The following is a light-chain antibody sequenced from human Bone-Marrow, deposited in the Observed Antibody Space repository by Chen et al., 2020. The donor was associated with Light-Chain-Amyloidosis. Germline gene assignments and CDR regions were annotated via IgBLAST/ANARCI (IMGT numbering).Light chain of an antibody. J-gene: IGKJ4*01. Sequence: EIVLTQSPATLSLSPGERATLACRASQSVGNYLAWYQQKPGQAPRLLIYDASNRATGIPARFSGSGSGTDFTLTISSLEPEDFAVYYCQQRTNWLTFGGGTRVEI. CDR3: QQRTNWLT. CDR1: QSVGNY. V-gene: IGKV3-11*01. CDR2: DAS.